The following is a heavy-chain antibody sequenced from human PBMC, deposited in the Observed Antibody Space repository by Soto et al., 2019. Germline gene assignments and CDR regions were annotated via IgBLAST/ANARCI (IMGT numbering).Heavy chain of an antibody. CDR2: ISSSGTPK. J-gene: IGHJ3*02. Sequence: GGSLRLSCAASGFTFSDFYMSWIRQAPGKRLEWVAYISSSGTPKYYRDSVKGRFTISRDNAKNSLYLQMISLGAEDTAVYYCARERHGYYGTDDAFDIWGRGTKVTVSS. CDR3: ARERHGYYGTDDAFDI. V-gene: IGHV3-11*01. D-gene: IGHD3-10*01. CDR1: GFTFSDFY.